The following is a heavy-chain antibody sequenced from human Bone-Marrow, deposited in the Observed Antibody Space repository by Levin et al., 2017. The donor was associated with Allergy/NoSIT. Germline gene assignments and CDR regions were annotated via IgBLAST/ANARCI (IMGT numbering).Heavy chain of an antibody. CDR3: TRDDHYYYMDV. J-gene: IGHJ6*03. Sequence: GGSLRLSCGASGFTLSTYWMSWVRQAPGKGLEWVANIKGGESDTYYVDSVKGRFTISRDNANNVLYLQMNSLRVEDTAVYYCTRDDHYYYMDVWGKVTTVTVSS. V-gene: IGHV3-7*04. CDR1: GFTLSTYW. CDR2: IKGGESDT.